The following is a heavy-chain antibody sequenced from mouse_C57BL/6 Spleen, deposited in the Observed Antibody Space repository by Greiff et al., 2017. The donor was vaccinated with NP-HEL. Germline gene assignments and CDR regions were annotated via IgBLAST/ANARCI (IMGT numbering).Heavy chain of an antibody. CDR2: IYPRDGST. V-gene: IGHV1-85*01. CDR3: ARSRDYSNFYFDY. D-gene: IGHD2-5*01. Sequence: VQLQQSGPELVKPGASVKLSCKASGYTFTSYDINWVKQRPGQGLEWIGWIYPRDGSTKYNEKFKGKATLTVDTSSSTAYMELHSLTSEDSAVYFCARSRDYSNFYFDYWGQGTTLTVSS. CDR1: GYTFTSYD. J-gene: IGHJ2*01.